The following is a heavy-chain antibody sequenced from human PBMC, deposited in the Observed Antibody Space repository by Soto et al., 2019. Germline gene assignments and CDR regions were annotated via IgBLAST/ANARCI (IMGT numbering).Heavy chain of an antibody. CDR2: ISYDGSNK. J-gene: IGHJ6*02. CDR1: GFTFSSYG. V-gene: IGHV3-30*18. Sequence: GGSLRLSCAASGFTFSSYGMHWVRQAPGKGLEWVAVISYDGSNKYYADSVKGRFTISRDNSKNTLYLQMNSLRAEDTAVYYCAKDQSALEVLLWFGESDYGMDVWGQGTTVTVSS. CDR3: AKDQSALEVLLWFGESDYGMDV. D-gene: IGHD3-10*01.